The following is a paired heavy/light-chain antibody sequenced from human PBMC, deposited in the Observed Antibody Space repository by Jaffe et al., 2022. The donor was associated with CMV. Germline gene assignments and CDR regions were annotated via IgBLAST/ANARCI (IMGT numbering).Light chain of an antibody. CDR1: SLRAYY. V-gene: IGLV3-19*01. CDR3: KSRDSSAYYYV. CDR2: GKN. J-gene: IGLJ1*01. Sequence: SSELTQDPAVSVALGQTVTITCQGDSLRAYYASWYQQKPGQAPVLVIYGKNNRPSGIPDRFSGSRSGNTAFLTIAGAQAEDEADYYCKSRDSSAYYYVFGTGTKVTVL.
Heavy chain of an antibody. Sequence: EVQLMESGGGLIQPGGSLRLSCAASGFSVSSNYMTWVRQAPGKGLEWVSVIYSDGSTYYPDSVKGRFTISRDNSKNMLYLQMNSLRADDTAVYYCARLLPQIIPASAGFDYWGQGTLVTVSS. J-gene: IGHJ4*02. CDR3: ARLLPQIIPASAGFDY. D-gene: IGHD2-2*01. CDR1: GFSVSSNY. CDR2: IYSDGST. V-gene: IGHV3-53*01.